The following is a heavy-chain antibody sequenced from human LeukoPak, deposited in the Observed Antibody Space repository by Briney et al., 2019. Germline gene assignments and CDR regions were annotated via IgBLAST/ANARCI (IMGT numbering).Heavy chain of an antibody. Sequence: GGSLRLSCAASGFTFSSYAMHWVRQASGKGLEWVAVISYDGSNKYYADSVKGRFTISRDNSKNTLYLQMNSLRAEDTAVYYCARAHCSSTSCWWFDPWGQGTLVTVSS. CDR1: GFTFSSYA. CDR3: ARAHCSSTSCWWFDP. D-gene: IGHD2-2*01. V-gene: IGHV3-30-3*01. CDR2: ISYDGSNK. J-gene: IGHJ5*02.